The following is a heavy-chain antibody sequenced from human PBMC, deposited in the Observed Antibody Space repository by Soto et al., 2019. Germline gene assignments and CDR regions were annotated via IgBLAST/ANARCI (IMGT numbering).Heavy chain of an antibody. V-gene: IGHV1-18*01. J-gene: IGHJ5*02. CDR3: ARHHGPTTSENWFDP. CDR1: GYTSFTYD. D-gene: IGHD5-12*01. Sequence: QVQLVQSGVEVKTPGASMKVSCQASGYTSFTYDISWVRQAPGQGLEWMGWISTYSGDTKYALKFQGRVTMTTDTSTASAYLDLRSLRSDDTAVYYCARHHGPTTSENWFDPWGQGTLVTVSS. CDR2: ISTYSGDT.